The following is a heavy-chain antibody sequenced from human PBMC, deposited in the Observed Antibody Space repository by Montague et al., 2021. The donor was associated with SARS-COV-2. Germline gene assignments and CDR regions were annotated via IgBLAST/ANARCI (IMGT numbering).Heavy chain of an antibody. CDR3: VRGIEAAGSYDY. V-gene: IGHV6-1*01. CDR1: GDSVSINSAT. D-gene: IGHD6-13*01. CDR2: TYYRSMWKS. Sequence: CAISGDSVSINSATWNWIRQSPSRGPEWLGRTYYRSMWKSDYARXXKSRIAINPDTSKNQFSLQLSSVTPEDTALYYCVRGIEAAGSYDYWGQGTLVTVSS. J-gene: IGHJ4*02.